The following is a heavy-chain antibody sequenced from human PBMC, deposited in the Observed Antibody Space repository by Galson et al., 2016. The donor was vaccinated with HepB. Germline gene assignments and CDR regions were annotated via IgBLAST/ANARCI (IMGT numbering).Heavy chain of an antibody. CDR2: TSHDGSET. V-gene: IGHV3-30*18. CDR3: AKAAYFDSRGFPDN. Sequence: ASGFIFSNYGIHWVRQAPGKGLEWVAVTSHDGSETNYGDSVKGRFTVSRDNSENTLFLQVDSVRPEDTAVYYCAKAAYFDSRGFPDNWGQGTLVTVSS. CDR1: GFIFSNYG. J-gene: IGHJ4*02. D-gene: IGHD3-22*01.